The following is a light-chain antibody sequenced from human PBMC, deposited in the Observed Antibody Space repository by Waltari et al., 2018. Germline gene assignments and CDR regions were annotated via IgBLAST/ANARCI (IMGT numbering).Light chain of an antibody. CDR1: SSNIGRNY. V-gene: IGLV1-51*02. J-gene: IGLJ2*01. CDR3: SAWDSSLSGVL. Sequence: QSVLTQPPSVSAAPGQRVTIPCSGSSSNIGRNYVSWYQQVPGTAPKLLIYQDNKRPSGVSDRFSGSKSGTSASLAITGLQAGAEADYYCSAWDSSLSGVLFGGGTRLTVL. CDR2: QDN.